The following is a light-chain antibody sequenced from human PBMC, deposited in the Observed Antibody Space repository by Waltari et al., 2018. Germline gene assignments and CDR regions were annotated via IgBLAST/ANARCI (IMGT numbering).Light chain of an antibody. CDR1: QSVSSS. CDR2: ETS. J-gene: IGKJ2*02. CDR3: QQRSNWPRCT. V-gene: IGKV3-11*01. Sequence: EILLTQSPATLSLSPGERATLSCRANQSVSSSLAWYQHKPGQAPRLLIDETSIRATGVPASFSGSGSRTDFTLTISSLEPEDFAVYYCQQRSNWPRCTFGQGTKVEIK.